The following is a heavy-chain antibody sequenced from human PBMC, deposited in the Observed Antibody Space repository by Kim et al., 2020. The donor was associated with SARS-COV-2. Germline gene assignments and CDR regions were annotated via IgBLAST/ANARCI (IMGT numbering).Heavy chain of an antibody. CDR1: GFTFIGHA. V-gene: IGHV3-23*01. Sequence: GGSLRLSCTTSGFTFIGHAMSWVRQAPGKGLECVSSIDGSDGTTFYVDSVKGRFSISRDDSKNTLYLQMSALRADDTATYYCLKGGWGWIWDYWGQGALVTVSS. D-gene: IGHD1-26*01. CDR2: IDGSDGTT. J-gene: IGHJ4*02. CDR3: LKGGWGWIWDY.